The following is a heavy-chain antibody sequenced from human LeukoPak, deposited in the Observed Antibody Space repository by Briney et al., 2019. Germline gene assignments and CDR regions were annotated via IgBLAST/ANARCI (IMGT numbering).Heavy chain of an antibody. V-gene: IGHV4-30-4*01. CDR3: ARGSPEGLWFGELLFGNWFDP. Sequence: SQTLSLTCTVSGGSISSGDYYWSWIRQPPGKGLEWIGYIYYSGSTYYNPSLKSRVTISVDTSKNQFSLKLSSVTAADTAVYYCARGSPEGLWFGELLFGNWFDPWGQGTLVTVSS. CDR2: IYYSGST. D-gene: IGHD3-10*01. J-gene: IGHJ5*02. CDR1: GGSISSGDYY.